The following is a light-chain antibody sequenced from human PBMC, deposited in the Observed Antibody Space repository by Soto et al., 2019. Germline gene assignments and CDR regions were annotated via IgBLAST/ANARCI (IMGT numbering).Light chain of an antibody. CDR1: SSNIENNY. V-gene: IGLV1-47*02. CDR3: ASWDDSLSGRV. J-gene: IGLJ3*02. Sequence: QSVLTQPPSASGTPGQRVTISCSGSSSNIENNYVYWYQKFPGTAPKLLIHSNNQRPSGVPDRFSGSRSATSASLAISGLRSEDEADYYCASWDDSLSGRVFGGGTKLTVL. CDR2: SNN.